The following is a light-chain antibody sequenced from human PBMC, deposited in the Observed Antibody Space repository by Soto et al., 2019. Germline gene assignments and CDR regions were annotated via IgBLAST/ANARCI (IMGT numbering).Light chain of an antibody. CDR2: DVS. J-gene: IGKJ5*01. V-gene: IGKV3D-20*01. Sequence: EIVLTQSPGTLSLSPGQTATLSCAASRSVSSTYLAWYQHRPGLAPRLLMYDVSKRASGIPDRFSGGGSGTHFTLTISTVEPEDFAVYYCHQYGNSPATFGQGTRLEIK. CDR1: RSVSSTY. CDR3: HQYGNSPAT.